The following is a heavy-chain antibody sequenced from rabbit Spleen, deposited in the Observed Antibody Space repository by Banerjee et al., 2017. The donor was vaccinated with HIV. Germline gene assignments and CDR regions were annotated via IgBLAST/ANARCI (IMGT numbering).Heavy chain of an antibody. Sequence: QSLEESGGDLVKPGASLTLTCTASGFDLSSYYYMCWVRQAPGKGLEWIACIYTGSGSTYYASWAKGRFSISETSSTTVTLQMTRLTAADTATYFCAISYPGSSYGFNLWGQGTLVTVS. CDR1: GFDLSSYYY. V-gene: IGHV1S40*01. D-gene: IGHD8-1*01. J-gene: IGHJ4*01. CDR3: AISYPGSSYGFNL. CDR2: IYTGSGST.